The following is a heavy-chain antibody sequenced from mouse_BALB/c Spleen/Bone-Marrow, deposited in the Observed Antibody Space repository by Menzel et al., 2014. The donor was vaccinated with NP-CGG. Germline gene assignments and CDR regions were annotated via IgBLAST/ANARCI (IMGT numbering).Heavy chain of an antibody. Sequence: VQLQQSGLELVKPGASVRISCKASGYTFTSFYIHWVKQRPGQGLEWIGWIYPGDFNTKFNEKFKGKATLTADKSSSTAYMQLSSLTSEDSAVYFCARKSQKGHDSMMYWGPGTSVTVSS. CDR1: GYTFTSFY. V-gene: IGHV1S56*01. CDR2: IYPGDFNT. D-gene: IGHD2-3*01. J-gene: IGHJ4*01. CDR3: ARKSQKGHDSMMY.